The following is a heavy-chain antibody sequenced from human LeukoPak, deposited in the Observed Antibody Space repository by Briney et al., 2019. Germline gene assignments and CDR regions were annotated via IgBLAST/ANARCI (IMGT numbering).Heavy chain of an antibody. Sequence: GASVKVSCKASGYTFTSYGISWVRQAPGQGLEWMGWISAYNGNTNYAQKLQGRVTMTTDTSTSTAYMELRSLRSDDTAVYYCARAHSSSSFGIRGHGPIDYWGQGTLVTVSS. J-gene: IGHJ4*02. V-gene: IGHV1-18*01. D-gene: IGHD6-6*01. CDR1: GYTFTSYG. CDR2: ISAYNGNT. CDR3: ARAHSSSSFGIRGHGPIDY.